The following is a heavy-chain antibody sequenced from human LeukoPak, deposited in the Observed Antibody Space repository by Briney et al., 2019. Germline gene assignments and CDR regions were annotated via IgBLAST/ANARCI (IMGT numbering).Heavy chain of an antibody. Sequence: PGGSLRLSCTASGFTFSSYWMHWVRQAPGKGLVWVSHMSSDGSTISYADSVKGRFTISRDNAKSTVYLQMNSLRAEDTAVYYCARDRAWNYFDYWGQGTLVTVSS. CDR2: MSSDGSTI. J-gene: IGHJ4*02. D-gene: IGHD3-3*01. CDR3: ARDRAWNYFDY. CDR1: GFTFSSYW. V-gene: IGHV3-74*01.